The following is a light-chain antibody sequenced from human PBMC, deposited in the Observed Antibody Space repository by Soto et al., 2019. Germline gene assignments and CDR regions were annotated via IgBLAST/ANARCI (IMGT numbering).Light chain of an antibody. CDR3: QQYGRSPTT. Sequence: EVVLTQSPDTLSFAPVVRDLFSSMGSQNFGSIYLALYQQKRGQAARLLIYGASSRATGIPDRVSGSVSGTVFTLTISRLEPKDFAVYYCQQYGRSPTTFGQGPKV. CDR2: GAS. V-gene: IGKV3-20*01. CDR1: QNFGSIY. J-gene: IGKJ1*01.